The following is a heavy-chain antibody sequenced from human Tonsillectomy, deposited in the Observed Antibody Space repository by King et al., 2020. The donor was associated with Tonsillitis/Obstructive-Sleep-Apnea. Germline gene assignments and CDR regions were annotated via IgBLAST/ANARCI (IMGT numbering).Heavy chain of an antibody. CDR2: ISSGSSTI. CDR3: ARADIAADYYYYYMDV. D-gene: IGHD6-13*01. V-gene: IGHV3-48*02. J-gene: IGHJ6*03. Sequence: DVQLVESGGGLVQPGGSLRLSCAASGVTFSSYSMNWVRRAPGKGREWGSYISSGSSTIYYADSVKGRFTISRDNAKNSLYLQMNSLRDEDTAVYYCARADIAADYYYYYMDVWGKGTTVTVSS. CDR1: GVTFSSYS.